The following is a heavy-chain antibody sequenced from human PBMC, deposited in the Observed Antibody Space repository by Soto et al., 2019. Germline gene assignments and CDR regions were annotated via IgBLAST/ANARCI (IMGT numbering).Heavy chain of an antibody. CDR1: GDSIAHYY. CDR3: ARFRRTEAEGFTLDY. V-gene: IGHV4-59*01. Sequence: QVQLQESGPGLANPSETLSLTCTVSGDSIAHYYWSWIRQPPGKRLEWIGYIYYTGSTPYNPSLESRVTMSIDTFRNQFSLKLRSVNAADTAIYYCARFRRTEAEGFTLDYWGRGTLVTVSS. D-gene: IGHD6-13*01. J-gene: IGHJ4*02. CDR2: IYYTGST.